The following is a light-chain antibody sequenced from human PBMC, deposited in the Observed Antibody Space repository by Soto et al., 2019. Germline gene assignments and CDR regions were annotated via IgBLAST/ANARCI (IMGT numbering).Light chain of an antibody. CDR1: SSNIGSNT. CDR2: GHN. CDR3: AAWDDSLNAVV. V-gene: IGLV1-44*01. J-gene: IGLJ2*01. Sequence: QSVLTQPPSASGTPGQRVTISCSGSSSNIGSNTVNWYQQLPGTAPKLLIYGHNLRPSGVPDRFSGSKSGTSASLAISGLQSEDEADYYRAAWDDSLNAVVFGGGTKLTVL.